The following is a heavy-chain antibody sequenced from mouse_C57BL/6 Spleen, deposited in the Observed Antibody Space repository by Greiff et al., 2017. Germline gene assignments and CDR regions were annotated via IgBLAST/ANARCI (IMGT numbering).Heavy chain of an antibody. CDR3: TRDVSDGYCPFDY. Sequence: EVQLQQSGTVLARPGASVKMSCKTSGYTFTSYWMHWVKQRPGQGLEWIGAIYPGNSDTSYNQKFKGKAKLTAVTSASTAYMELSRLTNEDSAVYYCTRDVSDGYCPFDYWGQGTTLTVSS. V-gene: IGHV1-5*01. J-gene: IGHJ2*01. CDR1: GYTFTSYW. CDR2: IYPGNSDT. D-gene: IGHD2-3*01.